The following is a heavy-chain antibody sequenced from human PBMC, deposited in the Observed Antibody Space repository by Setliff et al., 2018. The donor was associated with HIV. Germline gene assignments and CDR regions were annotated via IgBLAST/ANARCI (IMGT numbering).Heavy chain of an antibody. D-gene: IGHD6-19*01. J-gene: IGHJ4*02. V-gene: IGHV4-4*09. CDR3: ARSPRIGVAGEFEY. Sequence: ETLSLTCTVSGGSISSYYWSWIRQPPGKGLEWIGYIYTSGSTNYNPSLNSRVTISVDTSKNQFSLKVNSVTAADTAVYYCARSPRIGVAGEFEYWGQGTLVTVSS. CDR2: IYTSGST. CDR1: GGSISSYY.